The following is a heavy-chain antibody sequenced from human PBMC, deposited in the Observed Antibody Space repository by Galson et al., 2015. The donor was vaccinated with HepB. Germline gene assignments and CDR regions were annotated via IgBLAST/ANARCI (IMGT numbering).Heavy chain of an antibody. CDR3: ARDQWDSSGLTFDP. Sequence: CAISGDSVSSSSAAWDWIRQSPSRGLEWLGRTYYRSKWYNDYAVSVKSRITINPDTSKNQFSLQLNSVTPEDTAVYYCARDQWDSSGLTFDPWGQGTLVTVSS. J-gene: IGHJ5*02. CDR1: GDSVSSSSAA. D-gene: IGHD6-25*01. CDR2: TYYRSKWYN. V-gene: IGHV6-1*01.